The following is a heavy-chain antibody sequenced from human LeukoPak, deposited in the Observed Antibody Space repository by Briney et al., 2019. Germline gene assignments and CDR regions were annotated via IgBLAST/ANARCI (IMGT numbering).Heavy chain of an antibody. CDR1: GFTFTSSA. J-gene: IGHJ3*02. D-gene: IGHD4-17*01. Sequence: SVKVSCKASGFTFTSSAMQWVRQARGQRLEWIGWIVVGSGNTNYAQKFQEGVTITRDMSTSTAYMELSSLRSEDTAVYYCAADTVTTTTDGAFDIWGQGTMVTVSS. V-gene: IGHV1-58*02. CDR3: AADTVTTTTDGAFDI. CDR2: IVVGSGNT.